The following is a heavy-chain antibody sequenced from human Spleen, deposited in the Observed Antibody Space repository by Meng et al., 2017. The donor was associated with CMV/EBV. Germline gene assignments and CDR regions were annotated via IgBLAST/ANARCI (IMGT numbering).Heavy chain of an antibody. CDR1: GGTFSSYA. V-gene: IGHV1-69*10. CDR2: IIPILGIA. J-gene: IGHJ4*02. D-gene: IGHD2-2*01. CDR3: ARVAAMPHYFDY. Sequence: SVKVSCKASGGTFSSYAISWVRQAPGHGLEWMGGIIPILGIANYAQKFQGRVTITADKSTSTAYMELSSLRSEDTAVYYCARVAAMPHYFDYSGQGTLVTVSS.